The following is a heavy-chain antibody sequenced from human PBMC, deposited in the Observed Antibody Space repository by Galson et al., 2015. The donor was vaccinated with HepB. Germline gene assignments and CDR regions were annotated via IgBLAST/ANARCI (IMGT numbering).Heavy chain of an antibody. CDR3: AKDSILWFGEPGGYFDY. D-gene: IGHD3-10*01. V-gene: IGHV3-23*01. CDR2: ISGSGGST. Sequence: SLRLSCAASGFTFSSYAMSWVRQAPGKGLEWVSAISGSGGSTYYADSVKGRFTISRDNSKNTLYLQMNSLRAEDTAVYYCAKDSILWFGEPGGYFDYWGQGTLVTVSS. CDR1: GFTFSSYA. J-gene: IGHJ4*02.